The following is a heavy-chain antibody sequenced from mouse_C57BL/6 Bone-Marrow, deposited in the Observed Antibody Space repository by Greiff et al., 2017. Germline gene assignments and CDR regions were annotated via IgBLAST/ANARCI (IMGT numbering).Heavy chain of an antibody. V-gene: IGHV5-16*01. J-gene: IGHJ2*01. Sequence: EVMLVESEGGLVQPGSSMKLSCTASGFTFSDYYMAWVRQVPEKGLEWVANINYDGSSTYYLDSLKSRFIISRDNAKNILYLQMSSLKSEDTATYYCARDPPMTGFDYWGQGTTLTVSS. CDR1: GFTFSDYY. CDR2: INYDGSST. CDR3: ARDPPMTGFDY. D-gene: IGHD2-3*01.